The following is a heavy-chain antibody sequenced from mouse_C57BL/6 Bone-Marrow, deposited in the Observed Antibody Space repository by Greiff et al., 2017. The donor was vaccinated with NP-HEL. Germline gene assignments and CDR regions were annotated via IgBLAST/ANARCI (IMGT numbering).Heavy chain of an antibody. Sequence: VQLKESGPVLVKPGPSVKISCKASGFTFTDYYMHWVKQSHGKSLEWIGLVFPYNGGTSYTQKFKGKATLTVETSSSPAYMELNSLTSEDSAVYYCATRTGPYAMDYWGQGTSVTVSS. D-gene: IGHD4-1*01. CDR1: GFTFTDYY. CDR3: ATRTGPYAMDY. CDR2: VFPYNGGT. J-gene: IGHJ4*01. V-gene: IGHV1-36*01.